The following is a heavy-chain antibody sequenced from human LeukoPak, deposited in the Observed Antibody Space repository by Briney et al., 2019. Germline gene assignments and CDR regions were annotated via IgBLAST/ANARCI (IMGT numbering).Heavy chain of an antibody. D-gene: IGHD6-13*01. Sequence: AGGSLRLSCAASGFSFRSYEMSWVRQAPGKGLDWVSYITNSGSTIYYADSVKGRFTISRDNAKNSLYLQMNSLRAEDTAVYYCASASSHRIAAGGDYWGQGTLVTVSS. CDR2: ITNSGSTI. CDR3: ASASSHRIAAGGDY. V-gene: IGHV3-48*03. CDR1: GFSFRSYE. J-gene: IGHJ4*02.